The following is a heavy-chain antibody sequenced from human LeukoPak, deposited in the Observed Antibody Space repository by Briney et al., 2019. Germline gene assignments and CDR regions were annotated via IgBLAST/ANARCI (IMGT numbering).Heavy chain of an antibody. CDR2: MNPNSGNT. J-gene: IGHJ6*02. CDR3: ARSRAVYVIVKSYYYYYGMDV. CDR1: GYTFTSYD. Sequence: ASVKVSCKASGYTFTSYDINWVRQATGQGLEWMGWMNPNSGNTGYAQKFQGRVTMTRNTSISTAYMELSSLRSEDTAVYYCARSRAVYVIVKSYYYYYGMDVWGQGTTVTVSS. V-gene: IGHV1-8*01. D-gene: IGHD2-8*01.